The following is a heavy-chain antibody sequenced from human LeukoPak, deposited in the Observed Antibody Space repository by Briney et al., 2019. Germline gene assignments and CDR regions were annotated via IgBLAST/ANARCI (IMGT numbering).Heavy chain of an antibody. CDR1: GYTLTELS. D-gene: IGHD6-13*01. Sequence: ASVKVSCKVSGYTLTELSMHWVRQAPGKGLEWMGGFDPEDGETMYAQKFQGRVTMTEDTSTDTAYVELSSLRSEDTAVYYCATDTPNANQQLGRYYYGMDVWGQGTTVTVSS. J-gene: IGHJ6*02. V-gene: IGHV1-24*01. CDR2: FDPEDGET. CDR3: ATDTPNANQQLGRYYYGMDV.